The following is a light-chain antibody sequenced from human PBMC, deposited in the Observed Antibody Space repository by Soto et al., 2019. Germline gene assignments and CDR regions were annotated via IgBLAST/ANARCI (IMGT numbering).Light chain of an antibody. V-gene: IGKV3-20*01. CDR3: QPYDNLSSII. Sequence: EIVWTQSPATLSLSQGERATLSWRASQSLTNTYCAWYQQKPGQAPRRLIYGASNRATRIPDRFSGSGSGTDFTLTISRLEPEEIATYYCQPYDNLSSIIFGQRARLEIK. J-gene: IGKJ5*01. CDR1: QSLTNTY. CDR2: GAS.